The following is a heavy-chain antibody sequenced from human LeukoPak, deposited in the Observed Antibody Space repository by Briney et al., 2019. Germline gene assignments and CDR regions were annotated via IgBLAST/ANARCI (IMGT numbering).Heavy chain of an antibody. CDR1: GFTFASHA. V-gene: IGHV3-23*01. CDR2: ISAGGENT. D-gene: IGHD2-21*02. Sequence: GASLRLSCAASGFTFASHAMSWVRQAPGKGLEWVSAISAGGENTDYADSVKGRFTISRDNSKNTLYLQMNSLRPEDTAVFYCAKEPRHCGGDCFSLLDYWGQGTLVTVSS. J-gene: IGHJ4*02. CDR3: AKEPRHCGGDCFSLLDY.